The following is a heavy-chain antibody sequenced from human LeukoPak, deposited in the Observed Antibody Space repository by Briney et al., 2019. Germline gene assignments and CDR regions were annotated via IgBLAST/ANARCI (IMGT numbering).Heavy chain of an antibody. CDR3: TRTFGVVNNFDY. CDR1: GFTFGDYA. CDR2: IRSKTYGGTT. Sequence: GGSLRLSCTAAGFTFGDYAMTWVRPAPGKGLEWVGFIRSKTYGGTTEYAASVKGRFTISRDDSKSIAYLQMNSLKTEDTAVYYCTRTFGVVNNFDYWGQGTLVTVSS. D-gene: IGHD3-3*01. J-gene: IGHJ4*02. V-gene: IGHV3-49*04.